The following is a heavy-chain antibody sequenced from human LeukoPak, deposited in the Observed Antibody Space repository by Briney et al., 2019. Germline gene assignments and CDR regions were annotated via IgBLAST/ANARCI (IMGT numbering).Heavy chain of an antibody. Sequence: ASVKVSCKASGYTFTSYYMHWVRQAPGQGLEWMGIINPSGGSTSYAQKFQGRVTMTRDTPTSTVYMELSSLRSEDTAVYYCARDSFSAVAGTEAGFDPWGQGTLVTASS. J-gene: IGHJ5*02. CDR3: ARDSFSAVAGTEAGFDP. CDR2: INPSGGST. CDR1: GYTFTSYY. V-gene: IGHV1-46*01. D-gene: IGHD6-19*01.